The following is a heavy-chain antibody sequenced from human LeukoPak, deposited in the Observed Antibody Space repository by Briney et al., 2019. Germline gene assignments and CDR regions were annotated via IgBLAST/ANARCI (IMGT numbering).Heavy chain of an antibody. Sequence: GGSLRLSXAASGFTFSSYWMSWVRQAPGTGLEWVANIHQDGSEKYYVDSVKGRFTISRDNAKNSLYLQMNSLRAEDTAIYYCGRESSSSTFDYWGQGTLVTVSS. CDR3: GRESSSSTFDY. CDR2: IHQDGSEK. V-gene: IGHV3-7*01. J-gene: IGHJ4*02. D-gene: IGHD5/OR15-5a*01. CDR1: GFTFSSYW.